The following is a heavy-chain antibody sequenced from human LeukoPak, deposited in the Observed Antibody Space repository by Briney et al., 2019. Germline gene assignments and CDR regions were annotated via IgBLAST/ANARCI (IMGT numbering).Heavy chain of an antibody. CDR1: GFIFSNYG. Sequence: PGGSLRLSCAASGFIFSNYGMNWVRQAPGMGLEWVSAVTGSTYSTYYADSVRGRFTISRDNSKNTLYLQMNSLRDDDTAVYYCAKDQLNRFCSSGSCYITHDYWGQGTLITVSS. CDR2: VTGSTYST. D-gene: IGHD2-15*01. J-gene: IGHJ4*02. V-gene: IGHV3-23*01. CDR3: AKDQLNRFCSSGSCYITHDY.